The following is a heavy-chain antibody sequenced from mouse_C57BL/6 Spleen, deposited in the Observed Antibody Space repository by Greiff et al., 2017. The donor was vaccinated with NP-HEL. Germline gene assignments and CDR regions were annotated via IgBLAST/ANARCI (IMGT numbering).Heavy chain of an antibody. V-gene: IGHV5-4*03. D-gene: IGHD1-1*01. CDR3: ARSYYYGSSYNFDY. CDR1: GFTFSSYA. J-gene: IGHJ2*01. CDR2: ISDGGSYT. Sequence: EVMLVESGGGLVKPGGSLKLSCAASGFTFSSYAMSWVRQTPEKRLEWVATISDGGSYTYYPDNVKGRFTISRDNAKNNLYLQMSHLKSEDTAMYYCARSYYYGSSYNFDYWGQGTTLTVSS.